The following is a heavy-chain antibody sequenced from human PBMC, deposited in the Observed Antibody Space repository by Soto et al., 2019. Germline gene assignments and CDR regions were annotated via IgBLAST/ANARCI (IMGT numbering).Heavy chain of an antibody. CDR1: GGSFSGYY. CDR3: ARGRVIVVVVAATGPWFDP. Sequence: QVQLQQWGAGLLKPSETLSLTCAVYGGSFSGYYWSWIRQPPGKGLEWIGEINHSGSTNYNPSLKSRVTISVDTSKNQFYLTLSSVTAADTAVYYCARGRVIVVVVAATGPWFDPWGQGTLVTVSS. CDR2: INHSGST. V-gene: IGHV4-34*01. J-gene: IGHJ5*02. D-gene: IGHD2-15*01.